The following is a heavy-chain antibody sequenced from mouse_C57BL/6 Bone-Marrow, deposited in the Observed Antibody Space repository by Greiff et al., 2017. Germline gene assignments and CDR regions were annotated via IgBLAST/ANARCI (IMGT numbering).Heavy chain of an antibody. Sequence: VQLQQPGAELVKPGASVKLSCKASGYTFTSYWMQWVKQRPGQGLEWIGELDPSDSYTNYNQKFKGKATLTVYPSSSTAYMQLSSLTSEDSAVYYCARSFSYWYFDYWGQGTTLTVSS. CDR3: ARSFSYWYFDY. V-gene: IGHV1-50*01. CDR1: GYTFTSYW. J-gene: IGHJ2*01. CDR2: LDPSDSYT. D-gene: IGHD2-10*01.